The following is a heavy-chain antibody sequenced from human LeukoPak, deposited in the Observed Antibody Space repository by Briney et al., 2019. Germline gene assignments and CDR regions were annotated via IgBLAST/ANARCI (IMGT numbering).Heavy chain of an antibody. D-gene: IGHD6-13*01. J-gene: IGHJ3*02. V-gene: IGHV3-21*01. CDR3: AKDTSAVREAYSSTPPAFDI. CDR2: ISSSSSYI. Sequence: GGSLRLSCAASGFTFSSYSMNWVRQAPGKGLEWVSSISSSSSYIYYADSVKGRFTISRDNAKNSLYLQMNSLRAEDTAVYYCAKDTSAVREAYSSTPPAFDIWGQGTMVTVSS. CDR1: GFTFSSYS.